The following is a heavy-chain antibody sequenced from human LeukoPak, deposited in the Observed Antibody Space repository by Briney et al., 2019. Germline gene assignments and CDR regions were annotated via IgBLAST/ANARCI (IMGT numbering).Heavy chain of an antibody. CDR1: GYTFTSYG. Sequence: ASVKVSCKASGYTFTSYGISWVRQAPGQGLEWMGWISAYNGNTNYAQKLQGRVTMTTDTSTSTAYMELRSLRSDDTAVYYCARVPYYDILTLSFTRGYFDYWGQGTLVTVSS. V-gene: IGHV1-18*01. J-gene: IGHJ4*02. CDR2: ISAYNGNT. D-gene: IGHD3-9*01. CDR3: ARVPYYDILTLSFTRGYFDY.